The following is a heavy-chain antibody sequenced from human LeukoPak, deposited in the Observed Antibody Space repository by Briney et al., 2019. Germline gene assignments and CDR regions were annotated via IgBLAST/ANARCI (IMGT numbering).Heavy chain of an antibody. V-gene: IGHV1-18*01. Sequence: ASVKVSCKASGGTFSSYAISWVRQAPGQGLEWMGWISAYNGNTNYAQKLQGRVTMTTDTSTSTAYMELRSLRSDDTAVYYCARVLEHYYDSSGYYLDYWGQGTLVTVSS. J-gene: IGHJ4*02. CDR1: GGTFSSYA. D-gene: IGHD3-22*01. CDR2: ISAYNGNT. CDR3: ARVLEHYYDSSGYYLDY.